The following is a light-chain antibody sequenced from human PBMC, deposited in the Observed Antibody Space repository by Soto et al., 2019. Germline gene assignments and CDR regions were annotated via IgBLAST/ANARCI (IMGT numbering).Light chain of an antibody. CDR2: NVN. V-gene: IGLV2-8*01. CDR3: SSYADTNIGV. CDR1: SRDIGGYDF. Sequence: QSALTQPPSASGSPGQAVTISCTGTSRDIGGYDFVSWYQVRPGEAPQLIIYNVNGRPSGVPSRFSGSKSGNTASLTVSGLQAVDEADYYCSSYADTNIGVFGTGTKVTVL. J-gene: IGLJ1*01.